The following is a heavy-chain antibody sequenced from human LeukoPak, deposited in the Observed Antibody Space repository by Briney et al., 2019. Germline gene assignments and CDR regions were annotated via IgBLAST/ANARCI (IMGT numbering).Heavy chain of an antibody. CDR3: ARGGIRVGITYYYYMDV. J-gene: IGHJ6*03. CDR1: GFTFDDYG. Sequence: PGGSLRLSCAASGFTFDDYGMSWVRQPPGKGLEWVPGINWNGGSTGYADSVEGRFAISRDNAKNSLYLQMNGLRAEDTALYYCARGGIRVGITYYYYMDVWGKGTTVTVSS. CDR2: INWNGGST. V-gene: IGHV3-20*04. D-gene: IGHD1-26*01.